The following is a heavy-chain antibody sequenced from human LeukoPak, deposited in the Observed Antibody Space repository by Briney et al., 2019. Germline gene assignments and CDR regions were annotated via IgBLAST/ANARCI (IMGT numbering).Heavy chain of an antibody. Sequence: PGGSLRLSCAASGFTFSSNSMNWVCQAPGKGLEWVSYISSTDGTIYYADSMKGRFTISRDNAKNSLYLQMNSLRAEDTALYYCAKSDCDTEGCKLLNYWGQGILVTVSS. V-gene: IGHV3-48*04. D-gene: IGHD2/OR15-2a*01. CDR2: ISSTDGTI. CDR3: AKSDCDTEGCKLLNY. J-gene: IGHJ4*02. CDR1: GFTFSSNS.